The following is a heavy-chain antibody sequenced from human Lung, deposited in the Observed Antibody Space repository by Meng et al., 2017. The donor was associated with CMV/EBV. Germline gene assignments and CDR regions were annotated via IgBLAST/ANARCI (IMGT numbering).Heavy chain of an antibody. V-gene: IGHV3-11*05. CDR2: ISPTTGYT. Sequence: QVQLVEFGGGLVKPGGSLRLSCTGSGFTFSDYYMSWIRQAPGKGLEWVSYISPTTGYTEYADSVKGRFTISRDNAKNSLFLQMNSLRSEDTAVYYCARDFSLYLTSGVQWGQGTLVTVSS. CDR3: ARDFSLYLTSGVQ. J-gene: IGHJ4*02. CDR1: GFTFSDYY. D-gene: IGHD2-8*02.